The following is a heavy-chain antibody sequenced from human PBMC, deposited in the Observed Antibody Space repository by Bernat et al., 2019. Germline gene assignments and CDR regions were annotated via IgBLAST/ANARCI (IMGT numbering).Heavy chain of an antibody. CDR3: NTVDFWSVPPPY. V-gene: IGHV3-15*01. CDR2: IKSKTDGGTA. J-gene: IGHJ4*02. D-gene: IGHD3-3*01. Sequence: EVQLVESGGGLVKPGGSLRLSCAASGFTFSNTWMNWVRQAPGRGLEFVGRIKSKTDGGTAEYPAPVKATFTIPRNDSKNTLYLQMNSLKTEDTAVYYCNTVDFWSVPPPYWGQGTLVTVSS. CDR1: GFTFSNTW.